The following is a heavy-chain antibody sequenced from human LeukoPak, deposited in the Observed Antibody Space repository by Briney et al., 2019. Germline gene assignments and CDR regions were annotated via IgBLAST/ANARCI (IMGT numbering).Heavy chain of an antibody. CDR2: IYYSGST. Sequence: SETLSLTCTVSGGSISSYYWSWIRQPPGKGLEWIGYIYYSGSTNYNPSLKSRVTISVDTSKNQFSLKLSSVTAADTAVYYCARGVGYCTNGVCYRGGWFDPWGQGTLVTVSS. CDR1: GGSISSYY. V-gene: IGHV4-59*12. D-gene: IGHD2-8*01. CDR3: ARGVGYCTNGVCYRGGWFDP. J-gene: IGHJ5*02.